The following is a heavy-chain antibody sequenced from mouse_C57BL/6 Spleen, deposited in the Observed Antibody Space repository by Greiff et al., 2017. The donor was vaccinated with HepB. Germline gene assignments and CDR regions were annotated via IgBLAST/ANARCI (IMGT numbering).Heavy chain of an antibody. J-gene: IGHJ4*01. CDR2: FYPGSGSI. V-gene: IGHV1-62-2*01. D-gene: IGHD1-1*01. CDR1: GYTFTEYT. Sequence: QLQQSGAELVKPGASVKLSCKASGYTFTEYTIHWVKQRSGQGLEWIGWFYPGSGSIKYNEKFKDKATLTADKSSSTVYMELSRLTSEDSAVYFCARHEEDYYGSSSCAMDYWGQGTSVTVSS. CDR3: ARHEEDYYGSSSCAMDY.